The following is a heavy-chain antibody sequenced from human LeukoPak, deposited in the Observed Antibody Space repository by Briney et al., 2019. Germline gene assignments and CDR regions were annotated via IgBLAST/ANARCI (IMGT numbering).Heavy chain of an antibody. Sequence: ASVKVSCKASGYTFTGYYMHWVRQAPGQGLEWMGWINPNSGGTNHAQKFQGRVTMTRDTSISTAYMELSRLRSDDTAVYYCASEGVATTSFDYWGQGTLVTVSS. CDR2: INPNSGGT. CDR3: ASEGVATTSFDY. D-gene: IGHD5-24*01. CDR1: GYTFTGYY. J-gene: IGHJ4*02. V-gene: IGHV1-2*02.